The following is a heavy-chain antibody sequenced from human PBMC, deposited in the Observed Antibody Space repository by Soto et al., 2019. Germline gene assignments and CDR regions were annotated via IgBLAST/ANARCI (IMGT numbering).Heavy chain of an antibody. CDR2: ISSSSSYI. D-gene: IGHD3-22*01. CDR3: ARGPVDSSGYYYFVPAP. Sequence: PGGSLRLSCAASGFTFSSYSMNWVRQAPGKGLEWVSSISSSSSYIYYADSVKGRFTISRDNAKNSLYLQMNSLRAEDTAVYYCARGPVDSSGYYYFVPAPWGQGTLVTVS. CDR1: GFTFSSYS. V-gene: IGHV3-21*01. J-gene: IGHJ5*02.